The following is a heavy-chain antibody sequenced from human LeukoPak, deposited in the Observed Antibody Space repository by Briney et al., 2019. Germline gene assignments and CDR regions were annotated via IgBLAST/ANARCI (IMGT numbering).Heavy chain of an antibody. CDR1: GYSISSGYY. J-gene: IGHJ5*02. V-gene: IGHV4-38-2*01. D-gene: IGHD3-10*01. Sequence: SETLSLTCAVSGYSISSGYYWGWIRQPPRKGLEWIGTIYHNGNTYYNPSLKNRVTISVDTSKNQFSLKLSSVTAADTAVYYCARHRGYYGSGSRFDPWGQGTLVTVSS. CDR3: ARHRGYYGSGSRFDP. CDR2: IYHNGNT.